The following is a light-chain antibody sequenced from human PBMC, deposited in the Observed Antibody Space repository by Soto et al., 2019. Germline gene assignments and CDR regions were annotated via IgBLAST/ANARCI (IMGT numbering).Light chain of an antibody. CDR2: DAS. V-gene: IGKV1-5*01. CDR3: QQYKDYTYT. CDR1: QRVDRW. J-gene: IGKJ2*01. Sequence: DIQMTQSPATLSASVGDRVTITCRASQRVDRWLAWYQQKPGQAPKLLISDASTLESGVPLRFSGSGSVTEFTLTITSLQPDDFATYYCQQYKDYTYTFGQGTRVESK.